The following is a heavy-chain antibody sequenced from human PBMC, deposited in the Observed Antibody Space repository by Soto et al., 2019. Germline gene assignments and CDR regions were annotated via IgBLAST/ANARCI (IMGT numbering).Heavy chain of an antibody. Sequence: GSLRLSCAASGFTFSTYWMSWVRQAPGKGLEWVAVIWYDGSNKYYADSVKGRFTISRDNSKNTLYLQMNSLRAEDTAVYYCERGDSLLGAFDIWGQGTMVTVSS. CDR1: GFTFSTYW. CDR3: ERGDSLLGAFDI. CDR2: IWYDGSNK. V-gene: IGHV3-33*08. J-gene: IGHJ3*02. D-gene: IGHD3-3*01.